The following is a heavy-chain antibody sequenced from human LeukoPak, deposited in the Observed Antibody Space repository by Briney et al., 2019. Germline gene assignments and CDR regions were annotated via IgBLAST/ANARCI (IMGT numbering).Heavy chain of an antibody. D-gene: IGHD3-22*01. J-gene: IGHJ4*02. CDR3: AKSRARREGSSGSSDY. CDR2: ISGSGGST. Sequence: GGSLRLSCAASGFSFSSYAMSWVRQGPGKGLEWVSAISGSGGSTFYADSVKGRFTTSRDNSKNTLYLQMNSLRVEDTAVYYCAKSRARREGSSGSSDYWGQGTLVTVSS. CDR1: GFSFSSYA. V-gene: IGHV3-23*01.